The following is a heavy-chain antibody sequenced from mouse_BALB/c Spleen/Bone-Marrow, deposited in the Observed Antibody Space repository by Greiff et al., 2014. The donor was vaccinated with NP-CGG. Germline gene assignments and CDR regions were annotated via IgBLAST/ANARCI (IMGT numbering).Heavy chain of an antibody. CDR2: IYPGNSDT. Sequence: EVQLQQSGTVLARPEASVKMSCKASGYNFTSYWMHWVKQRPGQGLEWIGVIYPGNSDTSYNQKFKGKAKLTAVTSASTAYMELSSLTNEDSAVYYCTPASLYGYDAWFAYWGQGTLVTVSA. CDR3: TPASLYGYDAWFAY. V-gene: IGHV1-5*01. J-gene: IGHJ3*01. CDR1: GYNFTSYW. D-gene: IGHD1-2*01.